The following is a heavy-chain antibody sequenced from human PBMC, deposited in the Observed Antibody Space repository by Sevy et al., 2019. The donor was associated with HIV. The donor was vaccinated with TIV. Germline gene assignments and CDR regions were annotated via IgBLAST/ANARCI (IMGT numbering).Heavy chain of an antibody. J-gene: IGHJ6*02. D-gene: IGHD6-13*01. Sequence: GGSLRLSCVANGFTVSSNFMTWVRQAPGKGLEWVSIIYSGGDTYYADSVKGRFTISRDNSKNTLYLQMNNLRAEDTAVYYCARDLRVATASGGMDVWGQGTTVTVSS. CDR3: ARDLRVATASGGMDV. CDR2: IYSGGDT. CDR1: GFTVSSNF. V-gene: IGHV3-53*01.